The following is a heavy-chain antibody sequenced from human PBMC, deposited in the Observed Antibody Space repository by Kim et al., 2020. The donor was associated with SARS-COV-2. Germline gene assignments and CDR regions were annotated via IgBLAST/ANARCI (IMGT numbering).Heavy chain of an antibody. D-gene: IGHD1-1*01. Sequence: VSGGSISSYCWGWIRQPPGKGLEWIGYIYYSGSTNYNPSLKSRVTISVDTSKNQFSLKLSSVTAADTAVYYCARTYNWNYFDYWGQGTLV. CDR3: ARTYNWNYFDY. V-gene: IGHV4-59*13. J-gene: IGHJ4*02. CDR1: GGSISSYC. CDR2: IYYSGST.